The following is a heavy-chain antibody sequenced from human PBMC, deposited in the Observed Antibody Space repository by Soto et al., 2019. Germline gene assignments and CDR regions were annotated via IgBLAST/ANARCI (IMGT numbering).Heavy chain of an antibody. Sequence: ASVKVSCKASGYTFTAYTIHWVRQAPGQSLEWMGWINAANGATKYSEKFQGRVTITRDTSARTAYMDLSSLSSKDTAVYFCARVSFETSGFADYWGQGTLVT. V-gene: IGHV1-3*01. CDR2: INAANGAT. CDR1: GYTFTAYT. D-gene: IGHD5-12*01. J-gene: IGHJ4*02. CDR3: ARVSFETSGFADY.